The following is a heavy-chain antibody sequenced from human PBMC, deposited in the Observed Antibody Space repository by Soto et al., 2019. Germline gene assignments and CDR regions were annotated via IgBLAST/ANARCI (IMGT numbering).Heavy chain of an antibody. V-gene: IGHV3-64D*06. CDR2: ISINGGST. D-gene: IGHD3-22*01. CDR1: GYTLTELS. J-gene: IGHJ4*02. CDR3: VKGEYYYDSSGYYPFDY. Sequence: SCKVSGYTLTELSMHWVRQAPGKGLEYVSSISINGGSTYYADSVKGRFTISRDNSKNTQYLQMSSLRADDTALYYCVKGEYYYDSSGYYPFDYWGQGTLVTVSS.